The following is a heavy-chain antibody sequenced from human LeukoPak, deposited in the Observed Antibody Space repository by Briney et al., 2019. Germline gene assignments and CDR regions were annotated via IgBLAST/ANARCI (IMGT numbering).Heavy chain of an antibody. CDR3: ARDRVFDY. Sequence: PGGSLRLSCAASGFTVSSNYMSWVRQAPGGGLEWVLVISSGGSTYYADSVKGRFTISRDNSKNTLYLQMNSLRAEDTAVYYCARDRVFDYWGQGTLVTVSS. J-gene: IGHJ4*02. D-gene: IGHD1-14*01. CDR1: GFTVSSNY. V-gene: IGHV3-66*02. CDR2: ISSGGST.